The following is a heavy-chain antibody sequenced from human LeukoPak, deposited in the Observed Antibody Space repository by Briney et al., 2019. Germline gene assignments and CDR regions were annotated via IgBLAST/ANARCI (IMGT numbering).Heavy chain of an antibody. Sequence: SGGSLRLSCAASGFTFSSYAMSWVRQAPGKGLEWVSAISGSAGSTYYADSVKGRFTISRDNSQNTLYLQMNSLKTEDTAVYYCAKFHITGTTPSYFDYWGQGTLVTVSS. CDR3: AKFHITGTTPSYFDY. CDR2: ISGSAGST. V-gene: IGHV3-23*01. D-gene: IGHD1-7*01. J-gene: IGHJ4*02. CDR1: GFTFSSYA.